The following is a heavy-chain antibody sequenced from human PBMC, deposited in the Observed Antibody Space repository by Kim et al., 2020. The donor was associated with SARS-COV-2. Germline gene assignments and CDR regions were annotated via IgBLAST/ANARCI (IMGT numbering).Heavy chain of an antibody. Sequence: GGSLRLSCAASGFTFSSYGMHWVRQAPGKGLEWVAVISYDGSNKYYADSVKGRFTISRDNSKNTLYLQMNSLRAEDTAVYYCAKSKGLYGSGSSSYYYYGMDVWGQGTTVTVSS. J-gene: IGHJ6*02. CDR2: ISYDGSNK. CDR1: GFTFSSYG. CDR3: AKSKGLYGSGSSSYYYYGMDV. V-gene: IGHV3-30*18. D-gene: IGHD3-10*01.